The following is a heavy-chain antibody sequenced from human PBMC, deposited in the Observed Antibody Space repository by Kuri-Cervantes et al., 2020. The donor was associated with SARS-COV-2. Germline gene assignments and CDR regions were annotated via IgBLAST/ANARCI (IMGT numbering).Heavy chain of an antibody. CDR1: GGSISSSSYY. CDR2: IYTSGST. D-gene: IGHD2-2*01. J-gene: IGHJ6*02. CDR3: ARDGEGLGYCSSTSCSNYGMDV. V-gene: IGHV4-61*02. Sequence: SETLSLTCTVSGGSISSSSYYWSWIRQPAGKGLEWIGRIYTSGSTNYNPSLKSRVTMSVDTSKNQFSLKLSSVTAADTAVYYCARDGEGLGYCSSTSCSNYGMDVWGQGTTVTVSS.